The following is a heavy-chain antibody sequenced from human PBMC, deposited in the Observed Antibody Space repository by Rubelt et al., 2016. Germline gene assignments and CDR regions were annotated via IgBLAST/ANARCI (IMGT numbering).Heavy chain of an antibody. CDR1: YS. CDR3: TTAPGYCSSTSCPSYYYGMDV. D-gene: IGHD2-2*01. V-gene: IGHV3-48*01. Sequence: YSMNWVRQAPGKGPEWVSYISRSGSTIYSADSVKGRFTISRDNAKNSLYLQMNSLRAEDTAVYYCTTAPGYCSSTSCPSYYYGMDVWGQGTTVTVSS. CDR2: ISRSGSTI. J-gene: IGHJ6*02.